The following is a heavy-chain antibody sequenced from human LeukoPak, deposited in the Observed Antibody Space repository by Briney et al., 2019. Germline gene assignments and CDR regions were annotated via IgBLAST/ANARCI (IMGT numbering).Heavy chain of an antibody. CDR1: GFTVSSNY. V-gene: IGHV3-53*01. Sequence: GGSLRLSCAASGFTVSSNYMSWVRQAPGKGLEWVSVIYSGGSTYYADSVKGRFTISRDNSKNTLYLQMNSLRAEDTAVYYCARRNGRSYWYFDLWGRGTLVTVSS. D-gene: IGHD2-8*01. J-gene: IGHJ2*01. CDR2: IYSGGST. CDR3: ARRNGRSYWYFDL.